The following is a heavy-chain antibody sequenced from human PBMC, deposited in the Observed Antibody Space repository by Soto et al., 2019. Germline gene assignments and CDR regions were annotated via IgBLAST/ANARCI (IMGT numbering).Heavy chain of an antibody. CDR3: ARCGSGGSCFGDD. Sequence: GGSQTVLFMGFGFLFTGYWICWVRQVPGKGLEWMGRIDPRDSYTNYSPSFQGHVTISADKSISTAYLQWSSLKASDTAMYYCARCGSGGSCFGDDWGQGTLVTVSS. CDR2: IDPRDSYT. D-gene: IGHD2-15*01. V-gene: IGHV5-10-1*01. CDR1: GFLFTGYW. J-gene: IGHJ4*02.